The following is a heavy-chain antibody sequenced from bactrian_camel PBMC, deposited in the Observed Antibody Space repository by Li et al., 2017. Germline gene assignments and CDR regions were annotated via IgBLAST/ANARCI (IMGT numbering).Heavy chain of an antibody. CDR3: VRDLYSIRWSYSFAC. CDR2: ITSSGGTP. D-gene: IGHD3*01. V-gene: IGHV3S31*01. CDR1: GFTFSTYA. J-gene: IGHJ6*01. Sequence: VQLVESGGGSVQTGGSLRLSCAASGFTFSTYAMSWVRQAPGKGLEWVSLITSSGGTPLYADSVKGRFTISRDNAKNTLYLQTDSLKPDDTAVYYCVRDLYSIRWSYSFACWGQGTQVTVS.